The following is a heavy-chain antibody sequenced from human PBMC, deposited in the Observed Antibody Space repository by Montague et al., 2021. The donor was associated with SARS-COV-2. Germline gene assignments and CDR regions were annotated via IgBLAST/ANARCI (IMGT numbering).Heavy chain of an antibody. CDR1: DGSFSDFY. CDR3: ASGDDNGSGYLDV. D-gene: IGHD1-26*01. J-gene: IGHJ6*03. V-gene: IGHV4-34*01. Sequence: SETLSLTCAVVDGSFSDFYWSWIRQPPGEGLEWIGEINHSGTTYYKLSLKSRVTISVDTSRNQFSLKLNSVTAADAAVYYCASGDDNGSGYLDVWGKGTTVTVSS. CDR2: INHSGTT.